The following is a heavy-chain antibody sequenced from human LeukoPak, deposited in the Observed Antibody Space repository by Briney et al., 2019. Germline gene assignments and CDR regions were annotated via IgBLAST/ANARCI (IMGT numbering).Heavy chain of an antibody. V-gene: IGHV4-59*01. Sequence: SETLSLTCTVPGDSISSYYWSWIRQPPGKGLEWIGYMHNGVHTNYNPSLKSRVTISGDTSKNQLSLKLTSVTAADTAVYYCAATIMRDYDDTNLDYWGQGTLVTVSS. CDR2: MHNGVHT. CDR3: AATIMRDYDDTNLDY. CDR1: GDSISSYY. D-gene: IGHD3-22*01. J-gene: IGHJ4*02.